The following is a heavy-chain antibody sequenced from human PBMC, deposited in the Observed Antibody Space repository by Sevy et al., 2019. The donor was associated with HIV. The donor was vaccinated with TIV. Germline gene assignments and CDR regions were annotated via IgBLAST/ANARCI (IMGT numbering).Heavy chain of an antibody. CDR3: VREGGHYDSSGYYYWGYFDY. CDR1: GFTISSYW. CDR2: IKQDGSEK. Sequence: GGSLRLSCAASGFTISSYWMSWVRQAPGKGLEWVANIKQDGSEKYYVDSVKGRFTISRDNAKNSLYLQMNSLRAEDTAVYYCVREGGHYDSSGYYYWGYFDYWGQGTLVTVSS. J-gene: IGHJ4*02. D-gene: IGHD3-22*01. V-gene: IGHV3-7*01.